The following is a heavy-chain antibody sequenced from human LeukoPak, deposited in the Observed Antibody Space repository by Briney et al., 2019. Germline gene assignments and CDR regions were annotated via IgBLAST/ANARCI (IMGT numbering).Heavy chain of an antibody. Sequence: ASVKVSCKASGYIFTSYYMYWVRQAPGQGLEWMGIINPSGGSIRYAQKFRGRVTMTRDTSTSTVYMELSSLRAEDTALYYCAKDRRPTVSGGYFDLWGRGTLVIVSS. CDR3: AKDRRPTVSGGYFDL. D-gene: IGHD3-10*01. J-gene: IGHJ2*01. CDR2: INPSGGSI. CDR1: GYIFTSYY. V-gene: IGHV1-46*01.